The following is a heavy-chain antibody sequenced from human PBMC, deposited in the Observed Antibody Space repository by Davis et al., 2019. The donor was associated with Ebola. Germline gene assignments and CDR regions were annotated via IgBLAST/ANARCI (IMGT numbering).Heavy chain of an antibody. CDR3: ARDMISGWKFDY. Sequence: PGGSLRLSCAASGFTFRSYWMSWVRQAPGKGLEWVAKIKEDGSEKLEVNSVKGRFTISRDNAKTSLYLQMSSLRAEDTAVYYCARDMISGWKFDYWGQGTLVTVSS. CDR2: IKEDGSEK. CDR1: GFTFRSYW. V-gene: IGHV3-7*01. D-gene: IGHD6-19*01. J-gene: IGHJ4*02.